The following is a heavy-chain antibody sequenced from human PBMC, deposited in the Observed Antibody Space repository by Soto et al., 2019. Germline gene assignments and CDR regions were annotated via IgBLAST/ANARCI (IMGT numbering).Heavy chain of an antibody. CDR3: VRDLGRAVAGTIDY. CDR2: ISAYNGNT. V-gene: IGHV1-18*04. CDR1: GDAFTTCG. Sequence: GASVKVSCKASGDAFTTCGFTWVRKATGRGLLWLGWISAYNGNTNYAQKRQGRVTMTTDTSTSTAYMELRSLRSDDTAVYYCVRDLGRAVAGTIDYWGQGTLVTVSS. J-gene: IGHJ4*02. D-gene: IGHD6-19*01.